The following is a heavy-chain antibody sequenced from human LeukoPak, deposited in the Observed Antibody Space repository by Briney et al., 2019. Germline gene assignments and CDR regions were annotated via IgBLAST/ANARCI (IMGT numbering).Heavy chain of an antibody. CDR1: GFTFSSYG. Sequence: HPGRSLRLSCAASGFTFSSYGMHWVRQAPGKGLEWVAVISYDGSNKYYADSVKGRFTISRDNSKNTLYLQMNSLRAEDTAVYYCAKSTTLGAHHYYGMDVWGQGTTVTVSS. V-gene: IGHV3-30*18. J-gene: IGHJ6*02. CDR3: AKSTTLGAHHYYGMDV. CDR2: ISYDGSNK. D-gene: IGHD1-26*01.